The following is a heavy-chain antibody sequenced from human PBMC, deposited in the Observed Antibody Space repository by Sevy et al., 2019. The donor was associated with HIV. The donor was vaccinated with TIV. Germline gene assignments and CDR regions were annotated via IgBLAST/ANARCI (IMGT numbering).Heavy chain of an antibody. Sequence: GGSLRLSCAASGFTFSSYSMNWVRQAPGKGLEWVSSISSSSSYIYYADSVKGRFTISRDNAKNSPYLQMNSLRAEDTAVYYCARDHPKDGYSYGTGYWGQGTLVTVSS. CDR2: ISSSSSYI. D-gene: IGHD5-18*01. CDR3: ARDHPKDGYSYGTGY. CDR1: GFTFSSYS. V-gene: IGHV3-21*01. J-gene: IGHJ4*02.